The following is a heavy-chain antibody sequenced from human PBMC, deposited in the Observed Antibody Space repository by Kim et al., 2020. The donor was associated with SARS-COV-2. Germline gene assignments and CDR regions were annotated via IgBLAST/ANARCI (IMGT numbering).Heavy chain of an antibody. CDR2: INKNGGDK. CDR3: ARHQSSSIDCCDY. Sequence: GGSLRLSCAASGFTFSDYRMTWVRQAPGKGLEWVSNINKNGGDKHYVDSVKGRFTISRDNAKNSLYLQMNSLRADDTAVYYCARHQSSSIDCCDYWAQGT. V-gene: IGHV3-7*01. J-gene: IGHJ4*02. D-gene: IGHD3-3*02. CDR1: GFTFSDYR.